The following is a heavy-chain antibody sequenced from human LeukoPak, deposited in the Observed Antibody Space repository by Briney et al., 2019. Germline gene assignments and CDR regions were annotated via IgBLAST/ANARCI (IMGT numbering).Heavy chain of an antibody. D-gene: IGHD1-14*01. CDR3: ARQGIPNHYYYYMDV. V-gene: IGHV5-51*01. CDR1: GYSFTSYW. Sequence: GESLKISCNGSGYSFTSYWIGWVRHMPGKGLEWMGIIYPGDSDTRYSPSFQGQVTISADKSISTAYLQWSSLKASDTAMYYCARQGIPNHYYYYMDVWGKGTTVTVSS. CDR2: IYPGDSDT. J-gene: IGHJ6*03.